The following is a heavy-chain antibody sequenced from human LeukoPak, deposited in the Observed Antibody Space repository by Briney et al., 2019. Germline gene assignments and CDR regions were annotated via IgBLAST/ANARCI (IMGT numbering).Heavy chain of an antibody. Sequence: ASVKVSCKASGDTFTSYGISWVRQAPGQGLEWMGWISAYNGNTNYAQKLQGRVTMTTDTPTSTAYMELRSLRSDDTAVYYCARPIAVAGTWYWFDPWGQGTLVTVSS. CDR3: ARPIAVAGTWYWFDP. CDR1: GDTFTSYG. CDR2: ISAYNGNT. V-gene: IGHV1-18*01. J-gene: IGHJ5*02. D-gene: IGHD6-19*01.